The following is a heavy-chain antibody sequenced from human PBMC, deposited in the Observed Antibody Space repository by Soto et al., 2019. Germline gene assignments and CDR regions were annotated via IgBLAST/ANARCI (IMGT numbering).Heavy chain of an antibody. V-gene: IGHV3-72*01. J-gene: IGHJ4*02. CDR3: ACISATFGY. CDR1: GFTFSNQF. Sequence: PGGSLRLSYAASGFTFSNQFMDWVRQSPGKGLELVVLIQNKAHGYITEYGASMDVRISISRDDSKNSLYLQVNRLKTEETAVYFWACISATFGYWGKGTLVTVS. CDR2: IQNKAHGYIT. D-gene: IGHD3-16*01.